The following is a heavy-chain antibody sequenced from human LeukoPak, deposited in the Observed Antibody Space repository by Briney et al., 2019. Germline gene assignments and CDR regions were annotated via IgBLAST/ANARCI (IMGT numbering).Heavy chain of an antibody. V-gene: IGHV3-11*01. CDR1: GFTFSSYS. J-gene: IGHJ4*02. CDR2: ISRSGSTI. D-gene: IGHD5-12*01. Sequence: PGRSLRLSCADSGFTFSSYSMRWVSQAPGEWLEWVSYISRSGSTIYYADSVKGRFTISRNNAKNSLYLQMNSLRAEDTAVYYCARASVLGGWLPDYWGQGTLVTVSS. CDR3: ARASVLGGWLPDY.